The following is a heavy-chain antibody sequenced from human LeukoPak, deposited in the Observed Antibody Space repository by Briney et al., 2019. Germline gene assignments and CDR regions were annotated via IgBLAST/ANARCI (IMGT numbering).Heavy chain of an antibody. V-gene: IGHV3-74*01. Sequence: GGSLRLSCAASGFTFSSYWMHWVRQAPGKGLVLVSRINSDGSSTSYADSVKGRFTISRDNAKNTLYLQMNSLRAEDTAVYYCARDPLGYCSSTSCYTGYFDYWGQGTLVTVSS. CDR2: INSDGSST. CDR3: ARDPLGYCSSTSCYTGYFDY. D-gene: IGHD2-2*02. J-gene: IGHJ4*02. CDR1: GFTFSSYW.